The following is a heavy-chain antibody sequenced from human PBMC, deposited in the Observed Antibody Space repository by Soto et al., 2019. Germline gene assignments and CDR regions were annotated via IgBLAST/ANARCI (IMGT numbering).Heavy chain of an antibody. J-gene: IGHJ3*02. CDR1: GGSFSGYY. V-gene: IGHV4-34*01. D-gene: IGHD2-15*01. CDR3: ARVKPPRYCSGGSCYSYAFDI. Sequence: SETLSLTCAVYGGSFSGYYWSWIRQPLGKGLEWIGEINHSGSTNYNPSLKSRVTISVDTSKNQFSLKLSSVTAADTAVYYCARVKPPRYCSGGSCYSYAFDIWGQGTMVTVSS. CDR2: INHSGST.